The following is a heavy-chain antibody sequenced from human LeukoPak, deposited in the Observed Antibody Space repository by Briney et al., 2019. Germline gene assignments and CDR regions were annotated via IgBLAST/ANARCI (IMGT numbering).Heavy chain of an antibody. D-gene: IGHD3-22*01. Sequence: GGSLRLSCAASGFTFSSYGMHWVRQAPGKGLEWVAVIWYDGSNKYYADSVKGRFTISRDNSKNTLYLQMNSLRAEDTAVYYCARDRPYYDSSGYYLGWFDPWGQGTLVTVSS. CDR1: GFTFSSYG. V-gene: IGHV3-33*01. J-gene: IGHJ5*02. CDR3: ARDRPYYDSSGYYLGWFDP. CDR2: IWYDGSNK.